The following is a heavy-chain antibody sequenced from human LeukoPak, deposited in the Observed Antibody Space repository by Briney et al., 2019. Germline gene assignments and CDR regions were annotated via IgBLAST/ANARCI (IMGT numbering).Heavy chain of an antibody. CDR1: GFTSSIYA. D-gene: IGHD5-12*01. Sequence: PGGSLRLSCAAPGFTSSIYAMSGVRQAPGKGREWVSAISGSGGSTYYGDSVKGGFTISRHNSKNTLYLQINSLRAEDTAVYYCAKCRMVATGSFDYWGQGTLVTVPS. CDR2: ISGSGGST. J-gene: IGHJ4*02. CDR3: AKCRMVATGSFDY. V-gene: IGHV3-23*01.